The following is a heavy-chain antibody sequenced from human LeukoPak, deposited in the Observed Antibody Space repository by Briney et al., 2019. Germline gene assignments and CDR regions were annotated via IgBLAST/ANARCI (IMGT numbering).Heavy chain of an antibody. CDR3: ARVSVAGTPDRDYFDY. V-gene: IGHV1-2*02. CDR2: INPSSGDT. D-gene: IGHD6-19*01. Sequence: ASVEVSCKASGYTFTGYYLHWVRQAPGQGFEWMGRINPSSGDTNYAQKSQGRVTMTRDTSISTAYLELSTLTSDDTAVYFCARVSVAGTPDRDYFDYWGQGTLVTVSS. CDR1: GYTFTGYY. J-gene: IGHJ4*02.